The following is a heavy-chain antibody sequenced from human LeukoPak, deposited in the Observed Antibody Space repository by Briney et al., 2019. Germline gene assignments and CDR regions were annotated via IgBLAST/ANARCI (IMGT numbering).Heavy chain of an antibody. J-gene: IGHJ3*02. D-gene: IGHD1-26*01. CDR2: IYYSGST. CDR3: ARARGIVGATDDAFDI. V-gene: IGHV4-39*01. CDR1: GASITRSTYY. Sequence: SGTLSLTCTVSGASITRSTYYWGWIRQPPGKGLEWIGCIYYSGSTYYNPSLKSRVTLSIDTSKSQFSLRLSSVTAADTAVYYCARARGIVGATDDAFDIWGQGTMVTVSS.